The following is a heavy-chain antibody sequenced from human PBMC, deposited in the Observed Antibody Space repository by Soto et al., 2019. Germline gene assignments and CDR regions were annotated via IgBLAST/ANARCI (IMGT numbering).Heavy chain of an antibody. CDR1: GFIFTSSA. J-gene: IGHJ5*02. V-gene: IGHV1-58*01. D-gene: IGHD4-4*01. CDR2: IVVGSGNT. Sequence: SVKVSCKASGFIFTSSAVQWVRQARGQRLEWIGWIVVGSGNTNYAQKFQERVTITRDMSTSTAYMELSSLRSEDTAVYYCAADPDSNYNWFDPWGQGTLVTVSS. CDR3: AADPDSNYNWFDP.